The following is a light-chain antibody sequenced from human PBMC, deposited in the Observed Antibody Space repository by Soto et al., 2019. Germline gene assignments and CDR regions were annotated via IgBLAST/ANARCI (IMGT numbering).Light chain of an antibody. CDR3: QAWDSSPPVV. J-gene: IGLJ2*01. V-gene: IGLV3-1*01. Sequence: SYELTQPPSVSVSPGQTASITCSGDKLGDKYACWYQQKPGQSPVLVIYQXTKRPSGIPERFSGSNSGNTATLTISGTQAMDEADYYCQAWDSSPPVVFGGGTKLTVL. CDR2: QXT. CDR1: KLGDKY.